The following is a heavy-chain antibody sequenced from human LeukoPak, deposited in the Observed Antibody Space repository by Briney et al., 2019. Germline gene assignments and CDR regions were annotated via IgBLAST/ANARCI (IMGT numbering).Heavy chain of an antibody. CDR2: ISYDVGKK. CDR1: GFTFSSYG. CDR3: ARRAGGYSHPYDY. D-gene: IGHD4-23*01. V-gene: IGHV3-30*03. J-gene: IGHJ4*02. Sequence: GRSLRLSCAASGFTFSSYGMHWVRQAPGKGLEWVAVISYDVGKKYYADSVKGRFTISRDNSKNTLYLQMNSLRAEDTAVYYCARRAGGYSHPYDYWGQGILVTVSS.